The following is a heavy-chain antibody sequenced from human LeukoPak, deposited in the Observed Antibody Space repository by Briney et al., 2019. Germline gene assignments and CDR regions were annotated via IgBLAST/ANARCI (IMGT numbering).Heavy chain of an antibody. Sequence: PSQTLSLTCTVSGGSISSSDYYWSWIRQPPGKGLEWIGYIYYSGSTYYNPSLKSRVTISVDTSKNQFSLKLSSVTAADTAVYYCARVGGDYYDSSGYYPPIDPWGQGTPVTVSS. CDR1: GGSISSSDYY. J-gene: IGHJ5*02. CDR3: ARVGGDYYDSSGYYPPIDP. D-gene: IGHD3-22*01. CDR2: IYYSGST. V-gene: IGHV4-30-4*08.